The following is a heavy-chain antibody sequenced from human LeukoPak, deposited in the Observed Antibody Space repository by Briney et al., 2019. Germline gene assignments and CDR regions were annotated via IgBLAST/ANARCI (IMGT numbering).Heavy chain of an antibody. J-gene: IGHJ4*02. CDR1: GFTFDDYA. D-gene: IGHD3-16*01. V-gene: IGHV3-9*01. Sequence: PGGSLRLSCAASGFTFDDYAMHWVRQAPGKGLEWVSGISWNSGSIGYADSVKGRFTISRDNAKNSLYLQMNSLRAEDTALYYCARGPYYDYVWGSPHFDYWGQGTLVTVSS. CDR3: ARGPYYDYVWGSPHFDY. CDR2: ISWNSGSI.